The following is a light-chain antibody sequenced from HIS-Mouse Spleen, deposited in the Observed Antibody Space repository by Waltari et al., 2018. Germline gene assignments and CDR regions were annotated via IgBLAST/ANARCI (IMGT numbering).Light chain of an antibody. Sequence: SYELTQLPSVSVSPGQTARITCSGDALPNKYDYWYQQKSGQAPVLVIYEDSKRPSGIPERFSGSSSGTMATLTISGAQVEDEADYYCYSTDSSGNHRVFGGGTKLTVL. J-gene: IGLJ2*01. CDR2: EDS. V-gene: IGLV3-10*01. CDR1: ALPNKY. CDR3: YSTDSSGNHRV.